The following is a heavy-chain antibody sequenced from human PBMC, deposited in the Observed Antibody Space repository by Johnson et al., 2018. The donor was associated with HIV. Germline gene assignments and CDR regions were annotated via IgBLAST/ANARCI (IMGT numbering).Heavy chain of an antibody. CDR2: ISGSGGST. CDR3: ARGRATGRGRSAFDI. Sequence: VQLVESGGGLVTPGGSVKLSCQGSGFTFSDYYMTWIRQAPGKGLEWVSAISGSGGSTYYADSVKGRFTISRDNSKNTLYLQMNSLRAEDTALYYCARGRATGRGRSAFDIWGQGTMVTVSS. D-gene: IGHD1-14*01. CDR1: GFTFSDYY. J-gene: IGHJ3*02. V-gene: IGHV3-23*04.